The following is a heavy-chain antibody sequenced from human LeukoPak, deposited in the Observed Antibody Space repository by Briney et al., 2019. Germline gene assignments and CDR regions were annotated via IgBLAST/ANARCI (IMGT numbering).Heavy chain of an antibody. D-gene: IGHD6-19*01. CDR2: IRYDGSNK. CDR3: AKGRGSGWFCFDY. J-gene: IGHJ4*02. Sequence: GGSLRLSCAASGFTFSSYGMHWVRQAPGKGLEWVAFIRYDGSNKYYADSVKGRFTISRDNAKNSLYLQMNSLRAEDTALYYCAKGRGSGWFCFDYWGQGTLVTVSS. CDR1: GFTFSSYG. V-gene: IGHV3-30*02.